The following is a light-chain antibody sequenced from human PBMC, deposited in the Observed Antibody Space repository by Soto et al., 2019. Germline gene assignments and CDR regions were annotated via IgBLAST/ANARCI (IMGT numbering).Light chain of an antibody. CDR3: CSYAGSSSYV. V-gene: IGLV2-23*01. CDR1: SSDIGSYNL. CDR2: EGS. Sequence: QSALTQPASVSGSPGQSITISFTGTSSDIGSYNLFSWYHQHPGKVPKLMISEGSERPSGVSNRFYGSKYGNTASLTISGLPAEDEADYDCCSYAGSSSYVFVTGTKITVL. J-gene: IGLJ1*01.